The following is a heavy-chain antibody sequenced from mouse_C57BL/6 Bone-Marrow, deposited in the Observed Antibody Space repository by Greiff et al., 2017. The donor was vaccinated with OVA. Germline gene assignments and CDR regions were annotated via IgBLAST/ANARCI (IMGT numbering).Heavy chain of an antibody. CDR2: IYPGSGST. V-gene: IGHV1-55*01. Sequence: QVQLQQPGAELVKPGASVKMSCKASGYTFTSYWITWVKQRPGQGLEWIGDIYPGSGSTNYNEKFKSKATLTVDTSSRTAYMQLSSLTSEDSAVYYCARRYGSSYEDAMDYWGQGTSVTVSS. CDR3: ARRYGSSYEDAMDY. J-gene: IGHJ4*01. CDR1: GYTFTSYW. D-gene: IGHD1-1*01.